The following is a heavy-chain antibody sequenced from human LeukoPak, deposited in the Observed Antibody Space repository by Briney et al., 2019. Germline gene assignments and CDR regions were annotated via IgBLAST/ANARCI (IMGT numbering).Heavy chain of an antibody. CDR2: IYYSGST. V-gene: IGHV4-30-4*08. J-gene: IGHJ4*02. Sequence: SETLSLTCTVSGGSISSGDYYWSWIRQPPGKGLEWIGDIYYSGSTYYNPSLKSRVTISVDTSKNQFSLKLSSVTAADTAVYYCASRYYDFWSGYYGTIDYWGQGTLVTVSS. CDR1: GGSISSGDYY. D-gene: IGHD3-3*01. CDR3: ASRYYDFWSGYYGTIDY.